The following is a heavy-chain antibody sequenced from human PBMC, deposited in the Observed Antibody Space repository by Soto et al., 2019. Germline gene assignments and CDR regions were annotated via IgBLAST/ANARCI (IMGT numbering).Heavy chain of an antibody. CDR2: INTDGSST. CDR3: GRSSAYPEY. J-gene: IGHJ4*02. Sequence: EVQLVESGGGLVQPGGSLRLSCAASGFTFSNYWMHWVRQAPGKGLVWVSRINTDGSSTNYADSVKGRFTISRDNAENTLYLQMNSLRVEDTAVYYCGRSSAYPEYWGQGTLVTVSS. CDR1: GFTFSNYW. D-gene: IGHD3-22*01. V-gene: IGHV3-74*01.